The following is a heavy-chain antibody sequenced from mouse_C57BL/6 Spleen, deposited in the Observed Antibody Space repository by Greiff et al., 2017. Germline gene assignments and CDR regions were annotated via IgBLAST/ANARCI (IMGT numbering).Heavy chain of an antibody. CDR2: IYPGDGDT. D-gene: IGHD2-4*01. V-gene: IGHV1-80*01. Sequence: LVESGAELVKPGASVKISCKASGYAFSSYWMNWVKQRPGKGLEWIGQIYPGDGDTNYNGKFKGKATLTADKSSSTAYMQLSSLTSEDSAVYFCARYYDYDRYAMDYWGQGTSVTVSS. J-gene: IGHJ4*01. CDR3: ARYYDYDRYAMDY. CDR1: GYAFSSYW.